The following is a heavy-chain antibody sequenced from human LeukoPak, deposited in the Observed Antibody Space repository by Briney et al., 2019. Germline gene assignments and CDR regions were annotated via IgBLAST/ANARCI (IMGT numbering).Heavy chain of an antibody. D-gene: IGHD3-22*01. CDR1: GFTFDDYA. Sequence: GGSLRLSCAASGFTFDDYAMHWVRQAPGKGLEWVSGISWNSGSIGYADSVKGRFIISRDNAKNSLYLQMNSLRAEDTALYYCAKDSSDYYDSSGSLDYWGQGTLVTVSS. CDR3: AKDSSDYYDSSGSLDY. CDR2: ISWNSGSI. J-gene: IGHJ4*02. V-gene: IGHV3-9*01.